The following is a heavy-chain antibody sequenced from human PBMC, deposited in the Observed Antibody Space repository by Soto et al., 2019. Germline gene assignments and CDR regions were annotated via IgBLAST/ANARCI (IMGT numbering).Heavy chain of an antibody. V-gene: IGHV6-1*01. CDR2: TYYRSKWYY. J-gene: IGHJ2*01. CDR3: ARDGSGFHWYFDV. Sequence: QVQLQQSGPGLVKPSQTLSLMCDISGDSVSSVTATWSWIRQSPSRGLEWLGRTYYRSKWYYDYAVSVKSRIVLTPDPSTNQLTLDLHSVTPEDTAVYFCARDGSGFHWYFDVWRRGTLVTVSS. CDR1: GDSVSSVTAT. D-gene: IGHD6-19*01.